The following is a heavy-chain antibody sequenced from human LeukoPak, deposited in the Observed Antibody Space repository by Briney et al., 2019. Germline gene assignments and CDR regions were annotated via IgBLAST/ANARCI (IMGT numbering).Heavy chain of an antibody. V-gene: IGHV3-7*01. CDR1: GFTFSSYW. Sequence: GGSLRLSCAASGFTFSSYWMSWVRQAPGKGLEWVANIKQDGSEKYYVDSVKRRFTISRDNAKNSLYLQMNSLRAEDTAVYYCAREVYCSSTSCYTGYFQHWGQGTLVTVSS. D-gene: IGHD2-2*02. CDR3: AREVYCSSTSCYTGYFQH. J-gene: IGHJ1*01. CDR2: IKQDGSEK.